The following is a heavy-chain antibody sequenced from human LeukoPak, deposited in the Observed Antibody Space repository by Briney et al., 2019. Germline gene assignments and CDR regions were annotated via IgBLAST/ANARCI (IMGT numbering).Heavy chain of an antibody. CDR1: GGSISSYA. D-gene: IGHD6-6*01. CDR3: ASPLEYI. Sequence: SETLSLTCSVSGGSISSYAWSWIRQSAGKGLEWIGRIYTTGSTNYNPSLKSRVTISVDKSKNQFSLRLNSVTAADTAVYHCASPLEYIWGQGTLVTVSS. V-gene: IGHV4-4*07. CDR2: IYTTGST. J-gene: IGHJ4*02.